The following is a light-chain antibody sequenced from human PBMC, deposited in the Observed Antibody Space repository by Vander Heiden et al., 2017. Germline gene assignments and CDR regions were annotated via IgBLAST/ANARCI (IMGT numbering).Light chain of an antibody. CDR2: GAS. CDR1: QSVRSSY. Sequence: EIVLTQSPGTLSVSPGERATLSCRASQSVRSSYLAWYQQKPGQAPRLLIYGASSRATGIPERFSGSGSGTDFTLTISRLEPEDFAVYYCQQYGSSPPWTFGQGTKVEIK. J-gene: IGKJ1*01. CDR3: QQYGSSPPWT. V-gene: IGKV3-20*01.